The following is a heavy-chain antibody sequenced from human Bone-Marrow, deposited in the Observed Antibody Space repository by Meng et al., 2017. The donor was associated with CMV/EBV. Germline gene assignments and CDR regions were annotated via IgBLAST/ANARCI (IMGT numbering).Heavy chain of an antibody. V-gene: IGHV3-11*01. CDR2: ISSSGSTI. CDR3: AREGSEMANDY. J-gene: IGHJ4*02. D-gene: IGHD5-24*01. Sequence: GESLKISCVASGFTFSDYYMSWIRQAPGKGLEWVSYISSSGSTIYYADSVKGRFTISRDNAKNSLYLQMNSLRAEDTAVYYCAREGSEMANDYWGQGTLVTVSS. CDR1: GFTFSDYY.